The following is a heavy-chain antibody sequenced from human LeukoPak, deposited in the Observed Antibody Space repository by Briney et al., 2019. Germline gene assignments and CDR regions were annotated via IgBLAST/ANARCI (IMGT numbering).Heavy chain of an antibody. CDR3: AKDKWTTVALFFDY. Sequence: GGSLRLSCAASGFTFRVYAMHWVRQTPGKGLEWVAVIWSDENNKHYADSVKGRFTISRDNSKNTLYLQMNSLRDEDTAVYYCAKDKWTTVALFFDYWGQGTLVTVSS. CDR1: GFTFRVYA. D-gene: IGHD4-23*01. CDR2: IWSDENNK. V-gene: IGHV3-33*06. J-gene: IGHJ4*02.